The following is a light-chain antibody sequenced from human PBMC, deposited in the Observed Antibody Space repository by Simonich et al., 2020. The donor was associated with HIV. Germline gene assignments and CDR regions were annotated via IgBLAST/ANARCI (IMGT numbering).Light chain of an antibody. J-gene: IGKJ3*01. Sequence: DIVMTQSPLSLPVTPGEPASISCRTSQSLPSSNGLNYLDWYLRKPGQSPQLLIYLGSNRASVVPDRCSGSGSGTDFTLKSSRVEAEDVGVYYCMQTLQTPFTFGPGTKVDIK. CDR1: QSLPSSNGLNY. V-gene: IGKV2-28*01. CDR2: LGS. CDR3: MQTLQTPFT.